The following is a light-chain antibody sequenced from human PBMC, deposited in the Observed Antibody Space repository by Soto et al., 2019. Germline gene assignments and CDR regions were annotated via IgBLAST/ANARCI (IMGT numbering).Light chain of an antibody. J-gene: IGKJ5*01. CDR3: KQRGRSPLT. V-gene: IGKV3-20*01. CDR2: GAY. CDR1: KSVIRSF. Sequence: VFMQSPGPVSLSSCARATLSCRASKSVIRSFLAWYQQKPGQAHRLLIYGAYSRATGIQDRFSGSGSGTDFTLTIRSLEPEDSAVYYCKQRGRSPLTFGQGTQLEIK.